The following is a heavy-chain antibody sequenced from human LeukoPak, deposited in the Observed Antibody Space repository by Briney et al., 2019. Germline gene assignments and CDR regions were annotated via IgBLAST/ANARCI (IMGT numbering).Heavy chain of an antibody. CDR2: IYPGDSDT. J-gene: IGHJ4*02. Sequence: GESLKISCKGSGYSFSSHWIAWVRQMPGKGLEWMGMIYPGDSDTRYGPSFRGQVTISGDKSISTAYLQWSSLKASDTAMYYCARQRERGYSYVDWGQGTPVTVSS. D-gene: IGHD5-18*01. CDR1: GYSFSSHW. V-gene: IGHV5-51*01. CDR3: ARQRERGYSYVD.